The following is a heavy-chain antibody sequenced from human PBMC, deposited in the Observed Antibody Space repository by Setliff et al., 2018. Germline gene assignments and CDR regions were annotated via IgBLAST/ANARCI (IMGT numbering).Heavy chain of an antibody. V-gene: IGHV4-59*01. CDR3: AKGGTYRYFDF. J-gene: IGHJ4*02. CDR2: VYSNGNK. D-gene: IGHD1-1*01. Sequence: SETLSLTCTVSGTSINSYWTWIRQSPGKGLEWIGFVYSNGNKDFNPSLKSRVAFSVDTSQNEISLKLKSVTAADTAVYYCAKGGTYRYFDFWGQGALVTVSS. CDR1: GTSINSY.